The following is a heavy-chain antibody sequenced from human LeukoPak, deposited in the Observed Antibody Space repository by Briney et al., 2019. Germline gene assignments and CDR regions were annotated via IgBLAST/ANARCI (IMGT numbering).Heavy chain of an antibody. Sequence: PGGSLRLSCAASGFTFSSYSMNWVRQAPGEGLEWVSSISSSSYIYYADSVKGRFTISRDNAKNSLYLQMNSLRAEDTAVYYCAGGPEPSRYFQHWGQGTLVTVSS. CDR2: ISSSSYI. CDR1: GFTFSSYS. CDR3: AGGPEPSRYFQH. D-gene: IGHD1-14*01. J-gene: IGHJ1*01. V-gene: IGHV3-21*01.